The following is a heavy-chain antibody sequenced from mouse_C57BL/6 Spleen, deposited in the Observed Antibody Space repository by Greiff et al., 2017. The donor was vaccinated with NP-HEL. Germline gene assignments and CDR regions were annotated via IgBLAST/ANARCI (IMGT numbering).Heavy chain of an antibody. CDR2: FHPYNDDT. J-gene: IGHJ1*03. CDR1: GYTFTTYP. Sequence: VQLQQSGAELVKPGASVKMSCTASGYTFTTYPIEWMKQNHGKSLEWIGNFHPYNDDTNYNEKFKGKATLTVEKSSSTVYLELSRLTSDDAAVYYCARADYDGDWYFDVWGTGTTVTVSS. D-gene: IGHD2-4*01. CDR3: ARADYDGDWYFDV. V-gene: IGHV1-47*01.